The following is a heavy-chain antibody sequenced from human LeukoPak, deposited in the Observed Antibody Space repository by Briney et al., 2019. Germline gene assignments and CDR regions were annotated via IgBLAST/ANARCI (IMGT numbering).Heavy chain of an antibody. D-gene: IGHD2-15*01. CDR2: ISSSGTFI. Sequence: GGSLRLSCAASGFIFSSYTINWVRQAPGKGLEWVSSISSSGTFIYYADSVKGRFTISRDNAKSSLFLQMNSLRPEDAAVYYCARLDGVWTKTGGWGQGALVTVSS. CDR1: GFIFSSYT. CDR3: ARLDGVWTKTGG. V-gene: IGHV3-21*01. J-gene: IGHJ4*02.